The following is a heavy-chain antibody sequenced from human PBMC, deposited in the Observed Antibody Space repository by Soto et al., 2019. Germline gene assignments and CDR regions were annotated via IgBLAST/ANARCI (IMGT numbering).Heavy chain of an antibody. Sequence: QVQLVESGGGVVQPGTSLRLSCAASGFTFSSYGLHWVRQAPGKGLEWLAVISHDGTSKYYADSVKGRFTISRDNSRNPVYLQMDSLRPEDTAVYFCAKVTDYWGQGILVTVSS. J-gene: IGHJ4*02. CDR3: AKVTDY. V-gene: IGHV3-30*18. CDR1: GFTFSSYG. CDR2: ISHDGTSK.